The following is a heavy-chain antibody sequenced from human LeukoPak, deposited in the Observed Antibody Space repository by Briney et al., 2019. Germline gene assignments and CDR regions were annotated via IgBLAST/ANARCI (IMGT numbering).Heavy chain of an antibody. V-gene: IGHV1-69*13. D-gene: IGHD2-2*01. Sequence: SVKVSCKASGGTFSSYAISWVRQAPGQGLEWMGGIIPIFGTANYAQKFQGRVTITADESTSTAYMELSSLRSEDTAVYYCARDVGCSSTSCSHFDYWGQGTLVTVSS. CDR2: IIPIFGTA. CDR1: GGTFSSYA. J-gene: IGHJ4*02. CDR3: ARDVGCSSTSCSHFDY.